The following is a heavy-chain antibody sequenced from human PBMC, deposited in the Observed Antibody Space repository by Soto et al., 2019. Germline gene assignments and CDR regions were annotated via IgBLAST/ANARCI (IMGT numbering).Heavy chain of an antibody. CDR2: ISYDGSNK. CDR1: GFTFINYA. V-gene: IGHV3-30-3*01. Sequence: QPGGSLRLSCAASGFTFINYAMHWVRQAPGKGLEWVAVISYDGSNKYYADSVKGRFTISRDNSKNTMYLQMNSLSAEDTAVYHCARDQVKGTMTILWGQGTLVTVPQ. J-gene: IGHJ4*02. D-gene: IGHD4-17*01. CDR3: ARDQVKGTMTIL.